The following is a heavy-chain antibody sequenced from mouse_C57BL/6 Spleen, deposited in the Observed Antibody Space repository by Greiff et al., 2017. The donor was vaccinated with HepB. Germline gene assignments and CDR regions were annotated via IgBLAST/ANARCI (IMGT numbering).Heavy chain of an antibody. Sequence: VQVVESGPELVKPGASVKISCKASGYAFSSSWMNWVKQRPGKGLEWIGRIYPGDGDTNYNGKFKGKATLTADKSSSTAYMQLSSLTSEDSAVYFCARSALNYGFAYWGQGTLVTVSA. J-gene: IGHJ3*01. D-gene: IGHD2-1*01. CDR2: IYPGDGDT. CDR3: ARSALNYGFAY. V-gene: IGHV1-82*01. CDR1: GYAFSSSW.